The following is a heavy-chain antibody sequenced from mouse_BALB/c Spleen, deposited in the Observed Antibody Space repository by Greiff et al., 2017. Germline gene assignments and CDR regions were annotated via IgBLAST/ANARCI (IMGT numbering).Heavy chain of an antibody. CDR3: ARGFYYDYEGYYAMDY. CDR1: GYTFTSYW. Sequence: VKVVESGAELAKPGASVKMSCKASGYTFTSYWMHWVKQRPGQGLEWIGYINPSTGYTEYNQKFKDKATLTADKSSSTAYMQLSSLTSEDSAVYYCARGFYYDYEGYYAMDYWGQGTSVTVSS. J-gene: IGHJ4*01. V-gene: IGHV1-7*01. CDR2: INPSTGYT. D-gene: IGHD2-4*01.